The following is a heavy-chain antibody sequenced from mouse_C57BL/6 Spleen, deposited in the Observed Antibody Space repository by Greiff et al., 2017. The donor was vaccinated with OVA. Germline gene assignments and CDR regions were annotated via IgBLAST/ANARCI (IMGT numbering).Heavy chain of an antibody. Sequence: VKLQESGAELVRPGTSVKMSCKASGYTFTNYWIGWAKQRPGHGLEWIGDIYPGGGYTNYNEKFKGKATLTADKSSSTAYMQFSSLTSEDSAIYYCARYGGSSYWYFDVWGTGTTVTVSS. V-gene: IGHV1-63*01. CDR1: GYTFTNYW. CDR2: IYPGGGYT. D-gene: IGHD1-1*01. CDR3: ARYGGSSYWYFDV. J-gene: IGHJ1*03.